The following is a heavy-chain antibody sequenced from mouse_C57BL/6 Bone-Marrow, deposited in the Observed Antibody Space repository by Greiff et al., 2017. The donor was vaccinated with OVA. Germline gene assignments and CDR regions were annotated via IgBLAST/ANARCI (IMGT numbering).Heavy chain of an antibody. Sequence: EVQLQQSGPELVKPGASVKIPCKASGYTFTDYNMDWVKQSHGKSLEWIGDINPNNGGTIYNQKFKGKATLTVDKSSSTAYMELRSLTSEDTAVYYCARDYNYGSSCWYFDVWGTGTTVTVSS. CDR3: ARDYNYGSSCWYFDV. V-gene: IGHV1-18*01. D-gene: IGHD1-1*01. J-gene: IGHJ1*03. CDR1: GYTFTDYN. CDR2: INPNNGGT.